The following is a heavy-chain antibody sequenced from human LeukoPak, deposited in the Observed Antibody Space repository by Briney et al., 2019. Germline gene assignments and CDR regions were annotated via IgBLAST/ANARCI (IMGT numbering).Heavy chain of an antibody. V-gene: IGHV4-61*02. Sequence: PSETLSLTCTVSGGSISSGSYYWSWIRQPAGEGLEWIGRIYSSGSTNYNPSLKSRVTISVDTSKNQFSLKLSSVTAADTAVYYCARADNHPDAFDIWGQGTMVTVSS. CDR2: IYSSGST. J-gene: IGHJ3*02. CDR1: GGSISSGSYY. CDR3: ARADNHPDAFDI. D-gene: IGHD2-15*01.